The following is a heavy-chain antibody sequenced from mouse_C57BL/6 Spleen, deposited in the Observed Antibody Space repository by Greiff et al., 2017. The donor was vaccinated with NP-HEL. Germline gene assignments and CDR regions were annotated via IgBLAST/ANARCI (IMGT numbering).Heavy chain of an antibody. J-gene: IGHJ3*01. V-gene: IGHV1-53*01. D-gene: IGHD1-2*01. CDR2: INPSNGGT. CDR3: ARPLITTEGFAY. Sequence: LSWICNINPSNGGTNYNEKFKSKATLTVDKSSSTAYMQLSSLTSEDSAVYYCARPLITTEGFAYWGQGTLVTVSA.